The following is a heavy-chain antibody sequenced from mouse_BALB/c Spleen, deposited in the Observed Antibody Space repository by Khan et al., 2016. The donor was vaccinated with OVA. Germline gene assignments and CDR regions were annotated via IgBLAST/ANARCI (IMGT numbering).Heavy chain of an antibody. CDR2: IYPGSDNA. Sequence: QVQLKESGPELVTPGASVKMSCKASGYTFTYYVITWVKQRTGQGLEWIGEIYPGSDNAYYTERFKGKATLTADKSSNTTHMQLSSLTSEDSAVYFCARGDGYYVYFDYGGQGTTVTVSS. D-gene: IGHD2-3*01. CDR1: GYTFTYYV. J-gene: IGHJ2*01. V-gene: IGHV1-81*01. CDR3: ARGDGYYVYFDY.